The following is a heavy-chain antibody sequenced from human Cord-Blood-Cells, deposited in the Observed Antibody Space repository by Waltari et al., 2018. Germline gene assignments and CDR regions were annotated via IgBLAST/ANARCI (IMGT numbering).Heavy chain of an antibody. J-gene: IGHJ5*02. Sequence: EVQLVESGGGLVKPGGSLRLSCAAPGFTFSSYSMNWVRQAPGKGLELVSCISSINSYKYYADSVNGRFTISRDNAKNSLYLQMNSLRAEDTAVYYCARIISRFDPWGQGTLVTVSS. CDR1: GFTFSSYS. CDR2: ISSINSYK. V-gene: IGHV3-21*01. CDR3: ARIISRFDP.